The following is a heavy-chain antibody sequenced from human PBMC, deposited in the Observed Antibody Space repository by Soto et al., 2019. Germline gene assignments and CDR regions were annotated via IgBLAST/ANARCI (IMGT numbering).Heavy chain of an antibody. Sequence: GWSLRLSCAASGFTFTSYAMGWVRQAPGKGLEWVSVISSGGSTYYADSVRGRFTISRDNSKDTLYLQMNTLRAEDTAVYFCARELESYGLVTDVWGQGTTVTVSS. CDR1: GFTFTSYA. V-gene: IGHV3-23*01. J-gene: IGHJ6*02. CDR3: ARELESYGLVTDV. D-gene: IGHD3-16*01. CDR2: ISSGGST.